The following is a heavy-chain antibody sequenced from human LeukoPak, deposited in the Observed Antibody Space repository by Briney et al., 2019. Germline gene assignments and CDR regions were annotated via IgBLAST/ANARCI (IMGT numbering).Heavy chain of an antibody. CDR3: AKDRGYGYGFGY. CDR1: GFTFSSYG. CDR2: ISYDGSNK. J-gene: IGHJ4*02. V-gene: IGHV3-30*18. D-gene: IGHD5-18*01. Sequence: GRSLRLSCAASGFTFSSYGMHWVRQAPGKGLEWVAVISYDGSNKYYADSVKGRFTISRDNSKNTLYLQMNSLRAEDTAVYYCAKDRGYGYGFGYWGQGTLVTVSS.